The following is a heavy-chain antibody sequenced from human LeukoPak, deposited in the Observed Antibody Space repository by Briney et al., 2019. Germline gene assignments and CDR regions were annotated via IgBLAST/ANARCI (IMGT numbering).Heavy chain of an antibody. CDR3: ARSGEPTMVRGVIITLPPRYYYYMDV. J-gene: IGHJ6*03. Sequence: ASVKVSCKASGYTFTNYYIHWVRQAPGQGLEWMGIINPSGGSTRYAQKFQGRVTMTRDMSTSTVYMELSSLRSEDTAVYYCARSGEPTMVRGVIITLPPRYYYYMDVWGKGTTVTISS. CDR1: GYTFTNYY. D-gene: IGHD3-10*01. V-gene: IGHV1-46*01. CDR2: INPSGGST.